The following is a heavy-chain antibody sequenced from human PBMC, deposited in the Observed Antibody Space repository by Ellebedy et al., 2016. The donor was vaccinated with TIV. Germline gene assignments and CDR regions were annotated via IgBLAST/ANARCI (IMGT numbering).Heavy chain of an antibody. D-gene: IGHD6-13*01. CDR3: ARLKGSSWYVETRGGYYFDY. CDR1: GYTFTSYG. Sequence: AASVKVSCKASGYTFTSYGISWVRQAPGQGLEWMGWISAYNGTTNYAQKLQGRVTMTTDTYTSTAYMELRSLRSDDTAVSYCARLKGSSWYVETRGGYYFDYWGQGTLVTVSS. CDR2: ISAYNGTT. V-gene: IGHV1-18*04. J-gene: IGHJ4*02.